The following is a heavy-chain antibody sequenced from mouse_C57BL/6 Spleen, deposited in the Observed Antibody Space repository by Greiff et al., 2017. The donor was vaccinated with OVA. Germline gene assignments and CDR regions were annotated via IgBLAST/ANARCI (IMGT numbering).Heavy chain of an antibody. D-gene: IGHD2-10*02. CDR2: ISSGSSTI. Sequence: EVKLVESGGGLVKPGGSLKLSCAASGFTFSDYGMHWVRQAPEKGLEWVAYISSGSSTIYYADTVKGRFTISRDNAKNTLFLQMTSLRSEDTAMYYCARRRGYDYYAMDYWGQGTSVTVSS. CDR1: GFTFSDYG. J-gene: IGHJ4*01. V-gene: IGHV5-17*01. CDR3: ARRRGYDYYAMDY.